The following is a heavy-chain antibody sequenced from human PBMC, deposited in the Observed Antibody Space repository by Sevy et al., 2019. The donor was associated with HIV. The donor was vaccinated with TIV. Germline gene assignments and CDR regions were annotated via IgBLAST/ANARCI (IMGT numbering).Heavy chain of an antibody. CDR1: GYTFTGQY. D-gene: IGHD5-18*01. V-gene: IGHV1-2*02. CDR3: ASELRLRAYSYGSFDY. CDR2: INANSGGT. J-gene: IGHJ4*02. Sequence: ASVKVSCKASGYTFTGQYIHWVRQAPGQGLEWMGWINANSGGTNYRQDFQGRVTLTRDTSITTAYMELSGLKSDDTAIYYCASELRLRAYSYGSFDYWGQGTLVTVSS.